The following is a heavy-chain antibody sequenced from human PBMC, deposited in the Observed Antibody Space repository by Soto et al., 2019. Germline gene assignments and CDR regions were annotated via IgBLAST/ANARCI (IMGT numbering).Heavy chain of an antibody. D-gene: IGHD5-18*01. CDR1: EFLFSSFS. CDR3: AKDPPSMVTSYLPS. J-gene: IGHJ4*02. Sequence: GGSLRLSCAASEFLFSSFSMHWVRRAPGKGLEWVAVISSDGSNKNTAASVKGRFTVSRDNVKNILYLQMDSLRPDDSAVYYCAKDPPSMVTSYLPSWGQGTLVTVSS. V-gene: IGHV3-30*18. CDR2: ISSDGSNK.